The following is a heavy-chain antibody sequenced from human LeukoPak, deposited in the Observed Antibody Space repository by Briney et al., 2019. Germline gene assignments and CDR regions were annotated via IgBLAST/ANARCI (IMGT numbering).Heavy chain of an antibody. Sequence: GASVKVSCKTSGYTFTGYYMHWVRQAPGQGLEWMGWINPNSGGTNYAQKFQGRVTMTRDTSISTAYMELSRLRSDDTAVYYCARYRRDGSGSYDPWGQGTLVTVSS. J-gene: IGHJ5*02. CDR1: GYTFTGYY. CDR2: INPNSGGT. D-gene: IGHD3-10*01. CDR3: ARYRRDGSGSYDP. V-gene: IGHV1-2*02.